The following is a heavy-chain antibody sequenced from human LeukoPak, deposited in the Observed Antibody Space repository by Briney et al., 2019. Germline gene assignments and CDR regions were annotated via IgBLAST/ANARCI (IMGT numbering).Heavy chain of an antibody. V-gene: IGHV1-8*01. J-gene: IGHJ4*02. Sequence: ASVKVPCKASGYTFTSYDINWVRQATGQGLEWMGWMNPNSGNTGYAQKFQGRVTMTRNTSISTAYMELSSLRSEDTAVYYCARGGGSSGYYCIDYWGQGTLVTVSS. CDR1: GYTFTSYD. CDR2: MNPNSGNT. CDR3: ARGGGSSGYYCIDY. D-gene: IGHD3-22*01.